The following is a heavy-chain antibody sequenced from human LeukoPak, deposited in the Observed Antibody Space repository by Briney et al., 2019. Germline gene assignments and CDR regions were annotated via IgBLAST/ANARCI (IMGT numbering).Heavy chain of an antibody. D-gene: IGHD3-22*01. CDR3: ASMGVYYYDSRDY. Sequence: ASVKVSCKVSGYTLTELSMHWVRQAPGKGLEWMGGFDPEDGEATYAQKFQGRVTMTEDTSTDTAYMELSSLRSEDTAVYYCASMGVYYYDSRDYSGQGTPVTVSS. CDR1: GYTLTELS. CDR2: FDPEDGEA. V-gene: IGHV1-24*01. J-gene: IGHJ4*02.